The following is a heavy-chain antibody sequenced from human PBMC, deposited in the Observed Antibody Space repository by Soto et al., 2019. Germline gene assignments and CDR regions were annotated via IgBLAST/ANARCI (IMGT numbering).Heavy chain of an antibody. V-gene: IGHV3-48*02. Sequence: EVQLVESGGGLVQPGGSLRLSCAASGFTFSSHSMNWVRQAPGKGLEWVSYISSGSSSIYYADSVKGRFTISRDNAKNSLFLQMNSLSDEYTDVYYCAREPSYGSGTPGGFDPWGQGTLVTVSS. J-gene: IGHJ5*02. D-gene: IGHD3-10*01. CDR2: ISSGSSSI. CDR3: AREPSYGSGTPGGFDP. CDR1: GFTFSSHS.